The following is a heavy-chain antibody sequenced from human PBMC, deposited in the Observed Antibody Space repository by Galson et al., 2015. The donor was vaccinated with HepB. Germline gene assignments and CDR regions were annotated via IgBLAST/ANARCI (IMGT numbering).Heavy chain of an antibody. D-gene: IGHD3-16*01. CDR2: IWYDGSNK. CDR1: GFTFSSYG. CDR3: ARGVKGITWNYYYSMDV. J-gene: IGHJ6*02. V-gene: IGHV3-33*01. Sequence: SLRLSCAASGFTFSSYGMHWVRQAPGKGLEWVAVIWYDGSNKYYADSVKGRFTISRDNAKNSLYLQMNSLRAEDTAVYYCARGVKGITWNYYYSMDVWGQGTTVTVSS.